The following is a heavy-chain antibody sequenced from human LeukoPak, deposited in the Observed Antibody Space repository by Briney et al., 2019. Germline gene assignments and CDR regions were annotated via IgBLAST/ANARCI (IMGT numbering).Heavy chain of an antibody. D-gene: IGHD2-2*01. V-gene: IGHV3-11*04. CDR2: ISSSGSTI. CDR3: ARDPLVVVPAAGRPLSY. CDR1: GFTFSDYY. Sequence: GGSLRLSCAASGFTFSDYYMSWIRQAPWKGLEWVSYISSSGSTIYYADSVKGRFTISRDNAKNSLYLQMNSLRAEDTAVYYCARDPLVVVPAAGRPLSYWGQGTLVTVSS. J-gene: IGHJ4*02.